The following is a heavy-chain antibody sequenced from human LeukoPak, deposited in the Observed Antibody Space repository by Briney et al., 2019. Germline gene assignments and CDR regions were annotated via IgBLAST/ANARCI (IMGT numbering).Heavy chain of an antibody. J-gene: IGHJ4*02. CDR1: GFTFSSYW. CDR2: INSDGSST. CDR3: ARLREIPVFGVVTKSTSYFDY. V-gene: IGHV3-74*01. Sequence: EGSLRLSCVVSGFTFSSYWIHWVRQAPGKGLVWVSRINSDGSSTSYADSVKGRFTISRDNASNTLYLQMNSLRAEDTAVYYCARLREIPVFGVVTKSTSYFDYWGQGTLVTVSS. D-gene: IGHD3-3*01.